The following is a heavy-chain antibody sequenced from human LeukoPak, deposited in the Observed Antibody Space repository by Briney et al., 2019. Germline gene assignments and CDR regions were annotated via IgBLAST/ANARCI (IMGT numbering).Heavy chain of an antibody. CDR2: IYYSGST. J-gene: IGHJ3*02. D-gene: IGHD3-16*01. CDR3: ARVHCALGAFDI. CDR1: GGSISSGDYY. V-gene: IGHV4-30-4*01. Sequence: SQTLSLTCTVSGGSISSGDYYWSWIRQPPGKGLEWIGYIYYSGSTYYNPSLKSRVTISVDTSKNQFSLKLSSVTAADTAVYYCARVHCALGAFDIWGQGTMVTVSS.